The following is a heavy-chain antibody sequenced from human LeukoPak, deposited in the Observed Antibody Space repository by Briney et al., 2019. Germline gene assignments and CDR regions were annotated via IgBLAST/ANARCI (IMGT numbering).Heavy chain of an antibody. CDR2: ISSSSSYI. CDR1: GFTFSSYS. J-gene: IGHJ4*02. V-gene: IGHV3-21*01. CDR3: ARDDDDIVVVPAAIGDY. D-gene: IGHD2-2*02. Sequence: GGSLRLPCAASGFTFSSYSMNWVRQAPGKGLEWVSSISSSSSYIYYADSVKGRFTISRDNAKNSLYLQMNSLRAEDTAVYYCARDDDDIVVVPAAIGDYWGQGTLVTVSS.